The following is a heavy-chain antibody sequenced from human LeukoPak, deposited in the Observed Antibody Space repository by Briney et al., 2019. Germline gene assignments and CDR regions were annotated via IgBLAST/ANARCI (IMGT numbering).Heavy chain of an antibody. CDR2: IYSGGNT. J-gene: IGHJ4*02. CDR1: GFTVSSNY. D-gene: IGHD5-24*01. V-gene: IGHV3-53*01. CDR3: TRVGYIDEGIDY. Sequence: PGGSLRLSCAASGFTVSSNYMSWVRQAPGKGLEWVSVIYSGGNTYYADSVKGRFTISRDNAKNSLYLQMNSLRAEDTAIYYCTRVGYIDEGIDYWGQGTLVTVSS.